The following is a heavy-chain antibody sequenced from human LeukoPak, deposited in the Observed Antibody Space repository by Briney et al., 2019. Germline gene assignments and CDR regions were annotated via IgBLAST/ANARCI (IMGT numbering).Heavy chain of an antibody. CDR3: ARVVMWELDYYFDY. J-gene: IGHJ4*02. CDR2: IYTSGST. CDR1: GGSISSYY. Sequence: PSETLSLTCTVSGGSISSYYWSWIRQPAGKGLERIGRIYTSGSTNYNPSLKSRVTMSVDTSKNQFSLKLSSVTAADTAVYYCARVVMWELDYYFDYWGQGTLVTVSS. D-gene: IGHD1-26*01. V-gene: IGHV4-4*07.